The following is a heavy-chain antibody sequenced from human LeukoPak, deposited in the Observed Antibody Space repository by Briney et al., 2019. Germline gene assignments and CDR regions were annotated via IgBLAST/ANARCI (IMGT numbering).Heavy chain of an antibody. Sequence: SETLSLTCAVYGGSISSSSYYWGWIRQPPGKGLEWIGSIYYSGSTYYNPSLKGRVTISVDTSKNQFSLKLSSVTAADTAVYYCARESSSSTYNWFDPWGQGTLVTVSS. D-gene: IGHD6-6*01. J-gene: IGHJ5*02. CDR2: IYYSGST. V-gene: IGHV4-39*07. CDR3: ARESSSSTYNWFDP. CDR1: GGSISSSSYY.